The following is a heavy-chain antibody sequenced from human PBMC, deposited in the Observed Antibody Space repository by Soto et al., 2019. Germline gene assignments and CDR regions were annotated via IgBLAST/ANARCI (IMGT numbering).Heavy chain of an antibody. D-gene: IGHD4-17*01. CDR2: ISYDGSNK. J-gene: IGHJ6*02. Sequence: QVQLVESGGGVVQPGRSLRLSCAASGFTFSSYGMHWVRQAPGKGLEWVAVISYDGSNKYYADSVKGRFTISRDNSKNTLYLQMNSLRAEDTAVYYCAKDLGVTTRFQVGYYYGMDVWGQGTTVTVSS. V-gene: IGHV3-30*18. CDR1: GFTFSSYG. CDR3: AKDLGVTTRFQVGYYYGMDV.